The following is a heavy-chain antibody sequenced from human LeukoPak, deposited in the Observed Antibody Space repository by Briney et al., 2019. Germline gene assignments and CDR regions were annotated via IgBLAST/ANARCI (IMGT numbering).Heavy chain of an antibody. CDR3: ARDCSSTSCYGFMDV. CDR1: GYSFRSYG. CDR2: ISAYDGNT. J-gene: IGHJ6*03. V-gene: IGHV1-18*01. D-gene: IGHD2-2*01. Sequence: ASVKVSCKASGYSFRSYGISWVRQAPGQGLEWMGWISAYDGNTNYPQKLQGRVTMTTDTSTTTAYTELRSLTSDDTAVYYCARDCSSTSCYGFMDVWGKGTTVTVSS.